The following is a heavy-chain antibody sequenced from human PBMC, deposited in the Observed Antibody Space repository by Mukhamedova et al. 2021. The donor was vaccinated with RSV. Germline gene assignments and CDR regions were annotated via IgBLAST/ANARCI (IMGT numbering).Heavy chain of an antibody. J-gene: IGHJ5*02. CDR2: ISGSGSYI. Sequence: GLEWVSSISGSGSYIYYADSMKGRFTISRDNAKNSLFLFMNSLRDDDTAIYYCARDFGVAADRGWFDPWGQGTLVTVSS. D-gene: IGHD6-25*01. CDR3: ARDFGVAADRGWFDP. V-gene: IGHV3-21*06.